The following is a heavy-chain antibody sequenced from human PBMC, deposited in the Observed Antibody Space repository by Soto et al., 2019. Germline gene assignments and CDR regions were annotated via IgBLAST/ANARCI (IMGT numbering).Heavy chain of an antibody. Sequence: SETLSLTCTVSGGSIXSGGYYLSWIRQHPGKGLEWIGYIYYSGSTYYNPSLKSRVTISVDTSKNQFSLKLSSVTAADTAVYYCARDLDSGSYLGPPLVYGMDVWGQGTTVTVSS. CDR1: GGSIXSGGYY. CDR3: ARDLDSGSYLGPPLVYGMDV. D-gene: IGHD3-10*01. CDR2: IYYSGST. J-gene: IGHJ6*02. V-gene: IGHV4-31*03.